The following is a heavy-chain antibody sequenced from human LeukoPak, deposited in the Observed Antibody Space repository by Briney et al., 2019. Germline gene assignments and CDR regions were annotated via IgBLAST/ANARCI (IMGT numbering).Heavy chain of an antibody. V-gene: IGHV3-48*03. Sequence: GGSLRLSCAASGFTFSSYEMNWVRQAPGKGLEWVSYISSSGSTIYYADSVKGRFTISRDNSKNTLYLQMNSLRAEDTAVYYCARDPYYDSSGYNLNYYYYYYMDVWGKGTTVTVSS. CDR1: GFTFSSYE. CDR3: ARDPYYDSSGYNLNYYYYYYMDV. CDR2: ISSSGSTI. D-gene: IGHD3-22*01. J-gene: IGHJ6*03.